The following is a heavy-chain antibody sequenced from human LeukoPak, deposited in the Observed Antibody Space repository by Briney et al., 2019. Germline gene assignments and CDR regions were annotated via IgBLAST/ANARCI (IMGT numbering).Heavy chain of an antibody. V-gene: IGHV4-30-2*01. CDR1: GGSISSGGYY. CDR2: IYHSGST. J-gene: IGHJ3*02. CDR3: ARVYSSSSGGAFDI. D-gene: IGHD6-13*01. Sequence: PSETLSLTCTVSGGSISSGGYYWSWIRQPPGKGLEWIGYIYHSGSTYYNPSLKSRVTISVDRSKNQFSLKLSSVTAADTAVYYCARVYSSSSGGAFDIWGQGTMVTVSS.